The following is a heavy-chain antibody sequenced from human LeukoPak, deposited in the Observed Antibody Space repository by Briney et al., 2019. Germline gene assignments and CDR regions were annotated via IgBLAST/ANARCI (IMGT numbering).Heavy chain of an antibody. CDR3: AREKYCGNDCSHHSDY. J-gene: IGHJ4*02. CDR2: VLPIPGIT. D-gene: IGHD2-21*02. V-gene: IGHV1-69*04. Sequence: ASVKVSCKASGYTFTSYDINWVRQATGQGLEWMGRVLPIPGITTYAQRFQGRVTITADISTGTAHLELTSLRSEDTAVYYCAREKYCGNDCSHHSDYWGQGTLVTVSS. CDR1: GYTFTSYD.